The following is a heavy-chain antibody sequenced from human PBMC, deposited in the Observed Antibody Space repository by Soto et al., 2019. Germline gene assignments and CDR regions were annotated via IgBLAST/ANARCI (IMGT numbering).Heavy chain of an antibody. CDR3: ARGAPVSVSPAWQLLGYFDY. Sequence: QVHLQESGPGQVRPSQTLSLSCSVSGGSISRGAYFWTWIRQFPGKGMEWIAYISYTGATYYNPSRKSRVTLLADTSKNQFSLKLNSVTSADTAVYYCARGAPVSVSPAWQLLGYFDYWGQGTLVTVSS. CDR2: ISYTGAT. D-gene: IGHD2-15*01. J-gene: IGHJ4*02. CDR1: GGSISRGAYF. V-gene: IGHV4-31*03.